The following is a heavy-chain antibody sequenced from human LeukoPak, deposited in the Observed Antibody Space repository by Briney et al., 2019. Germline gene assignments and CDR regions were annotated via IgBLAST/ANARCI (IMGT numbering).Heavy chain of an antibody. CDR1: GFTLNKHA. J-gene: IGHJ4*02. CDR3: ARRYFDY. V-gene: IGHV3-23*01. Sequence: GVSLRLSCAASGFTLNKHAMSWARQAPGKGLEWVSAISGSGGSTYYADSVKGRFTISRDNSKNTLYLQMNSLRAEDTAVYYCARRYFDYWGQGTLVTVTS. CDR2: ISGSGGST.